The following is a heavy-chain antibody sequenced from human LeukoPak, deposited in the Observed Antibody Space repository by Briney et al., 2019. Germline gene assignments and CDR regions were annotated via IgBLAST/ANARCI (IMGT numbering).Heavy chain of an antibody. CDR1: GFTFSSYG. J-gene: IGHJ4*02. CDR3: AKERDTAMVTIDY. CDR2: IRYDGSNK. D-gene: IGHD5-18*01. V-gene: IGHV3-30*02. Sequence: GGSLRLSCAASGFTFSSYGMHWVCQAPGKGLEWVAFIRYDGSNKYYADSVKGRFTISRDNSKNTLYLQMNSLRAEDTAVYYCAKERDTAMVTIDYWGQGTLVTVSS.